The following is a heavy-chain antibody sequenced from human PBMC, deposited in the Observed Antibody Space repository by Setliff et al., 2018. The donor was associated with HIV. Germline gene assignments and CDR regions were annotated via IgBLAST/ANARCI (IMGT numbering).Heavy chain of an antibody. Sequence: GGSLRLSCAASGFTFSSYEMSWIRQAPGKGLEWVSYISSSSSYTNYADSVKGRFTISRDNAKNSLYLQMNSLRAEDTAVYYCAKVGAWGQGTLVTVSS. CDR3: AKVGA. V-gene: IGHV3-11*05. CDR1: GFTFSSYE. CDR2: ISSSSSYT. J-gene: IGHJ4*02.